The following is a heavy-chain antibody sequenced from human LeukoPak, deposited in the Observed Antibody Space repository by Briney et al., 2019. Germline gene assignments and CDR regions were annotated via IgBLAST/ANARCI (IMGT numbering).Heavy chain of an antibody. Sequence: GASLRLSCAASGFTFPNYAIHWVRQAPGKGLEWVSLTSGDNITTYFAQKLQGRVTMTTDTSTSTPYMELRSLRSDDTAVYYCARVEAAKTGTKVGRWFDPWGQGTLVTVSS. CDR3: ARVEAAKTGTKVGRWFDP. CDR2: TSGDNITT. V-gene: IGHV1-18*01. CDR1: GFTFPNYA. D-gene: IGHD1-1*01. J-gene: IGHJ5*02.